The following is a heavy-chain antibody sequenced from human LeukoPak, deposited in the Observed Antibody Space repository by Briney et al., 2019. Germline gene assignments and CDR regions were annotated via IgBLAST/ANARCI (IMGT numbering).Heavy chain of an antibody. D-gene: IGHD2-21*02. CDR1: GFTFSNSW. V-gene: IGHV3-74*01. CDR3: ARMATAFDY. J-gene: IGHJ4*02. Sequence: GGSLRLSCVASGFTFSNSWMHWVRQVLGKGLVWVSRINSDGSSSIYADSVKGRFTISRDNAKNTLYLQMNSLRAEDTAVYYCARMATAFDYWGQGTLVTVSS. CDR2: INSDGSSS.